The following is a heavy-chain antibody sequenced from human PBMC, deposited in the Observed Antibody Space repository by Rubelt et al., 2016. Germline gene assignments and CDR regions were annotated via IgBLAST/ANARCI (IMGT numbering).Heavy chain of an antibody. V-gene: IGHV4-30-4*01. CDR3: ARVESHTLDY. D-gene: IGHD3-3*01. Sequence: YYSGSTYYNPSLKSRVTISVDTSKNQFSLQLNSVTPEDTAVYYCARVESHTLDYWGQGTLVTVSS. CDR2: YYSGST. J-gene: IGHJ4*02.